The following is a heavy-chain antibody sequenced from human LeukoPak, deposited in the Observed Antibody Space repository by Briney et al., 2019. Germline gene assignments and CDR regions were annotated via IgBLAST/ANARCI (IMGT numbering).Heavy chain of an antibody. J-gene: IGHJ4*02. D-gene: IGHD6-19*01. V-gene: IGHV3-23*01. CDR2: ISGSGGST. CDR1: GFTFSSYA. CDR3: AKLYGGIYSSGWYYFDY. Sequence: HPGGSLRLSCAASGFTFSSYAMSWVRQAPGKGLEWVSAISGSGGSTYYADSVKGRFTISRDNSKNTLYLQMNSLRAEDTAVYYCAKLYGGIYSSGWYYFDYWGQGTLVTVSS.